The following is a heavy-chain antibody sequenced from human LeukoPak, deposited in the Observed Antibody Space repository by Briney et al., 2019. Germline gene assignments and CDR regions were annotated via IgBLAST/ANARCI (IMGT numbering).Heavy chain of an antibody. CDR2: ISSSSSYI. V-gene: IGHV3-21*01. Sequence: GGSPRLSCAASGFTFSSYSMNWVRQAPGKGLEWVSSISSSSSYIYYADSVKGRFTISRDNSKNTLYLQMNSLRAEDTAVYYCARELATARELWLGAFDIWGQGTMVTVSS. CDR3: ARELATARELWLGAFDI. D-gene: IGHD5-18*01. CDR1: GFTFSSYS. J-gene: IGHJ3*02.